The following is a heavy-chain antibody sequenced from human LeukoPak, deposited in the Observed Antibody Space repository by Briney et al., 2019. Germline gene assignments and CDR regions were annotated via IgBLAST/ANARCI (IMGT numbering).Heavy chain of an antibody. D-gene: IGHD3-3*01. J-gene: IGHJ4*02. CDR3: AKARPVEWELSYIYQDFDY. CDR2: IVGSGGST. CDR1: GFTFSSYA. V-gene: IGHV3-23*01. Sequence: GGSLRLSCAASGFTFSSYAMSWVRQAPGKGLEWVSAIVGSGGSTYYADSVKGRFTISRDNSKNTLYLQMNSLRAEDTAVYYRAKARPVEWELSYIYQDFDYWGQGTLVTVSS.